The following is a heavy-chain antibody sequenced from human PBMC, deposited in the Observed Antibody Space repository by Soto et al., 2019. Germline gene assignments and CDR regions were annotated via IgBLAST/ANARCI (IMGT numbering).Heavy chain of an antibody. D-gene: IGHD3-22*01. CDR2: ISGSGGST. Sequence: GGSLRLSCAASGFTFSSYAMSWVRQAPGKGLEWVSAISGSGGSTYYADSVKGRFTISRDNSKNTLYLQMNSLRAEDTAVYYCAKDPELVVVISGFDYWGQGTLVTVSS. CDR1: GFTFSSYA. CDR3: AKDPELVVVISGFDY. V-gene: IGHV3-23*01. J-gene: IGHJ4*02.